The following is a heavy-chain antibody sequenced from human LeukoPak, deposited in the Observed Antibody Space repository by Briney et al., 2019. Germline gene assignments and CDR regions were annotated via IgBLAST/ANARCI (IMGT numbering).Heavy chain of an antibody. CDR2: IYPGDSDT. V-gene: IGHV5-51*01. D-gene: IGHD2-21*02. CDR1: GYSFTSYW. J-gene: IGHJ5*02. Sequence: GESLKISCKGSGYSFTSYWIGWVRQMPGKGLEWMGIIYPGDSDTRYSPSFQGQVTISADKSISTAYLQWSSLKASDTAMYYCARLDCLGDCYSGYNWFDPWGQGTLVTVSS. CDR3: ARLDCLGDCYSGYNWFDP.